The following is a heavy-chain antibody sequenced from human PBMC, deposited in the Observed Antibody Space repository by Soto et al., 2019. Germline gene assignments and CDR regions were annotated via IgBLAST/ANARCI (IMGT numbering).Heavy chain of an antibody. J-gene: IGHJ6*03. CDR2: ISGSGGST. CDR3: AKAARIAARPSSSFYYYYMDV. V-gene: IGHV3-23*01. D-gene: IGHD6-6*01. Sequence: GGSLRLSCAASGFTFSSYAMSWVRQAPGKGLEWVSAISGSGGSTYYADSVKGRFTISRDNSKNTLYLQMNSLRAEDTAVYYCAKAARIAARPSSSFYYYYMDVWGKGTTVTVSS. CDR1: GFTFSSYA.